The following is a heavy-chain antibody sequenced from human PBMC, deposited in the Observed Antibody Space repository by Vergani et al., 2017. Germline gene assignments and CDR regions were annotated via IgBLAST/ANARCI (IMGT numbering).Heavy chain of an antibody. CDR3: AVGIGDLYGMDV. CDR2: MNPNSGNK. V-gene: IGHV1-8*03. Sequence: QVQLVQSGAEVKKPGSSVKVSCKASGGTFSSYAISWVRQAPGQGLEWMGWMNPNSGNKGYAQKFQGRVTITRNTSISTAYMELSSLRSEDTAVYYCAVGIGDLYGMDVWGQGTTVTVSS. CDR1: GGTFSSYA. D-gene: IGHD3-16*01. J-gene: IGHJ6*02.